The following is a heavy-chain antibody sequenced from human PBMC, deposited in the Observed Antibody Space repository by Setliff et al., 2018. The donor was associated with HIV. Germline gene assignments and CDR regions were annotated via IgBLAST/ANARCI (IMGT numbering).Heavy chain of an antibody. D-gene: IGHD5-18*01. CDR2: IYYSGST. V-gene: IGHV4-59*01. CDR1: GGSISSYY. Sequence: SETLSLTCTVSGGSISSYYWSWIRQPPGKGLEWIGYIYYSGSTNYNPSLKSRVTISVGTSKNHFSLKLSSVTAADTAVYYCASGEYSYGYRFDYWGQGTLVTVSS. CDR3: ASGEYSYGYRFDY. J-gene: IGHJ4*02.